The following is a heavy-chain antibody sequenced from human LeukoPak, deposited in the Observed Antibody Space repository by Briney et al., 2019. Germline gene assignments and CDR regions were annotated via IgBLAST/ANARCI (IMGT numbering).Heavy chain of an antibody. V-gene: IGHV3-23*01. CDR3: AKDSGVVPAAIVFD. CDR1: GFTFNSYA. D-gene: IGHD2-2*01. Sequence: TGGSLRLSCAASGFTFNSYAMSWVRQAPGKGLEWVSVISGSGGSTYYADSVKGRFTISRDNSKNTLYLQMNSLRAEDTAVYYCAKDSGVVPAAIVFDWGQGTLVTVSS. CDR2: ISGSGGST. J-gene: IGHJ4*02.